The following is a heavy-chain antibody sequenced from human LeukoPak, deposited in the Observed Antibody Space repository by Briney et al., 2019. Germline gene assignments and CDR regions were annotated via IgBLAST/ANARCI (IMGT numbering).Heavy chain of an antibody. CDR2: IYTSGST. V-gene: IGHV4-61*02. CDR1: GGSISSGSYY. D-gene: IGHD3-22*01. CDR3: ARDQGYYYDSSLHYYMDV. Sequence: PSQTLSLTCTVSGGSISSGSYYWSWIRQPAGKGLEWIGRIYTSGSTNYNPSLKSRVTISVGTSKNQFSLKLSSVTAADTAVYYCARDQGYYYDSSLHYYMDVWGKGTTVTISS. J-gene: IGHJ6*03.